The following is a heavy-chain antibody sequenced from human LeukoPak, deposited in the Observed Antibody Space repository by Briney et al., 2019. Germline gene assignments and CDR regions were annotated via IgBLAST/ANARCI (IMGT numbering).Heavy chain of an antibody. CDR3: ASGLYSSSWLEYFQH. J-gene: IGHJ1*01. Sequence: GGSLRLSCAASGFTFSSYSMNWVRQAPGKGLEWVSSISSSSSYIYYADSVKGRFTISRDSAKNSLYLQMNSLRAEDTAVYYCASGLYSSSWLEYFQHWGQGTLVTVSS. CDR2: ISSSSSYI. V-gene: IGHV3-21*01. CDR1: GFTFSSYS. D-gene: IGHD6-13*01.